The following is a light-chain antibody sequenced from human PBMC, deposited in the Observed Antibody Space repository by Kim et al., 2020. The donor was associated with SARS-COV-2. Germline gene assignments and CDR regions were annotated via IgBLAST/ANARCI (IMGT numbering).Light chain of an antibody. Sequence: PASISCRSSQSLLHSNGYNDLDWYLQKPGQSPQLLIYLGSNRASGVPDRFSGSGSGTDFTLKISRVEAEDVGVYYCMQALQTPRTFGQGTKVEIK. CDR3: MQALQTPRT. CDR2: LGS. CDR1: QSLLHSNGYND. V-gene: IGKV2-28*01. J-gene: IGKJ1*01.